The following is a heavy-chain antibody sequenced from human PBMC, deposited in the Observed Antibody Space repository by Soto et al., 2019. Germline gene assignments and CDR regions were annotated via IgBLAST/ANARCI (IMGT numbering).Heavy chain of an antibody. CDR3: ARSPDSSGYYPRWYYYGMDV. D-gene: IGHD3-22*01. Sequence: PSETLSLTSAVSGGSISSSNWRSWVRQPPGKGLEWIGEIYHSGSTNYNPSLKSRVTISVDKSKNQFSLKLSSVTAADTAVYYCARSPDSSGYYPRWYYYGMDVWGQGTTVTVS. CDR1: GGSISSSNW. V-gene: IGHV4-4*02. CDR2: IYHSGST. J-gene: IGHJ6*02.